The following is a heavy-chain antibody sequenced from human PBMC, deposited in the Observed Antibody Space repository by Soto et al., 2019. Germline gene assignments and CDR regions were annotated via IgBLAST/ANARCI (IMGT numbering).Heavy chain of an antibody. CDR2: INPNSGGT. CDR3: AIHDYGDYYYGMDV. V-gene: IGHV1-2*04. CDR1: GYTFTGYY. Sequence: QVQLVQSGAEVKKPGASVKVSCKASGYTFTGYYMHWVRQAPGQGLEWMGWINPNSGGTNYAQKYQGWVTMTRDTSISTAYMELSRLRSDDTAVYYCAIHDYGDYYYGMDVWGQGTTVTVSS. J-gene: IGHJ6*02. D-gene: IGHD4-17*01.